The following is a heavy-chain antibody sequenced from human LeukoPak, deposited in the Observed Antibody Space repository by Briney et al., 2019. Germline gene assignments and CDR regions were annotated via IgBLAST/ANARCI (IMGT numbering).Heavy chain of an antibody. CDR3: ATGPAAAVAGFDY. CDR1: GYTFTGYY. Sequence: VSVKVSCKASGYTFTGYYMHWVRQAPGQGLEWMGIINPSGGSTSYAQKFQGRVTMTRDTSTSTVYMELSSLRSEDTAVYYCATGPAAAVAGFDYWGQGTLVTVSS. D-gene: IGHD6-19*01. CDR2: INPSGGST. J-gene: IGHJ4*02. V-gene: IGHV1-46*01.